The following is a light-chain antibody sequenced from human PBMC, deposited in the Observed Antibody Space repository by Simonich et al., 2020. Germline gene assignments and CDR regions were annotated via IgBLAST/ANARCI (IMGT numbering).Light chain of an antibody. CDR2: EDN. CDR3: QSYDSSNWV. CDR1: SGSIASNY. Sequence: LTQPPSVSGAPGQRVTISCTRSSGSIASNYVQWYQQRPGSAPTTVIYEDNQRPSGVPDRFSGSIDSSSNSASLTISGLKTEDEADYYCQSYDSSNWVFGGGTKLTVL. V-gene: IGLV6-57*04. J-gene: IGLJ3*02.